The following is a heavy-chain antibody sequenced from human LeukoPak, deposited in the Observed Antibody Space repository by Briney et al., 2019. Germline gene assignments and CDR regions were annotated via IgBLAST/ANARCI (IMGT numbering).Heavy chain of an antibody. CDR3: ARDGSYSSSGFDY. Sequence: GASVKVSCKASGYTFTSYDINWVRQATGQGLEWMGGIIPIFGTANYAQKFQGRVTITTDESTSTAYMELSSLRSEDTAVYYCARDGSYSSSGFDYWGQGTLVTVSS. V-gene: IGHV1-69*05. CDR2: IIPIFGTA. D-gene: IGHD6-6*01. CDR1: GYTFTSYD. J-gene: IGHJ4*02.